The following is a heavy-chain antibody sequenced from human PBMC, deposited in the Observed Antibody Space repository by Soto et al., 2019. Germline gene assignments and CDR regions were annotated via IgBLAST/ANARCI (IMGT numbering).Heavy chain of an antibody. CDR1: GFTFSNYG. D-gene: IGHD1-1*01. J-gene: IGHJ4*02. CDR3: VRDEVYPDNAFDY. Sequence: QVQLAESGGGVVQPGRSLRLSCAATGFTFSNYGMHWVRQAPGKGLEWVAVILKDGSDQKYADSMKGRFTISRDNSENTLYLHMNTLRAEHTAVYHCVRDEVYPDNAFDYWGQGTLVTVSS. V-gene: IGHV3-33*01. CDR2: ILKDGSDQ.